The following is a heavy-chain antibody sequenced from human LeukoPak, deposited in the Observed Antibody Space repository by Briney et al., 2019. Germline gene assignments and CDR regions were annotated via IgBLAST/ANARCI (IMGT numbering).Heavy chain of an antibody. Sequence: ASVKVSCTASGYTFTSYGISWVRQAPGQGLEWMGWISAYNGNTNYAQKLQGRVTMTTDTSTSTAYMELSSLRSEDTAVYYCARDRELAAYYYYGMDVWGQGTTVTVSS. CDR3: ARDRELAAYYYYGMDV. J-gene: IGHJ6*02. D-gene: IGHD3-10*01. V-gene: IGHV1-18*01. CDR1: GYTFTSYG. CDR2: ISAYNGNT.